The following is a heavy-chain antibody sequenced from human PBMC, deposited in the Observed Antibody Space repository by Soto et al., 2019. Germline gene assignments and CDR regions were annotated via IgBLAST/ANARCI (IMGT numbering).Heavy chain of an antibody. D-gene: IGHD3-10*01. V-gene: IGHV4-61*01. J-gene: IGHJ5*02. CDR2: IYYSGST. Sequence: QVQLQESGPGLVKPSETLSLTCTVSGGSVSSGSYYWSWIRQPPGKGLEWIGYIYYSGSTNYNPSLKSRVTISVDTSKNQFSLKLSSVTAADTAVYYCARGATGNIGFGELLYWFDPWGQGTLVTVSS. CDR3: ARGATGNIGFGELLYWFDP. CDR1: GGSVSSGSYY.